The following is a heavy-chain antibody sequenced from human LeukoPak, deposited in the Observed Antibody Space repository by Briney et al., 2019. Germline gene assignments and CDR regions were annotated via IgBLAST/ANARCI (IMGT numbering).Heavy chain of an antibody. CDR2: IYYSGST. Sequence: SETLSLTCTVSGGSISSYYWSWIRQPPGKGLEWIGYIYYSGSTNYNPSLKSRVTISVDTSKNPFSLKLSSVTAADTAVYYCASGSSPLRYSYGRYYFDYWGQGTLVTFSS. V-gene: IGHV4-59*08. CDR3: ASGSSPLRYSYGRYYFDY. D-gene: IGHD5-18*01. J-gene: IGHJ4*02. CDR1: GGSISSYY.